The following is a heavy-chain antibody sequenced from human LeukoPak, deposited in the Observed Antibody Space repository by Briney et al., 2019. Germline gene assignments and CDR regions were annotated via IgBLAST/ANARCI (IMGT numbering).Heavy chain of an antibody. D-gene: IGHD2-15*01. J-gene: IGHJ4*02. CDR2: ISNNGGYT. V-gene: IGHV3-23*01. CDR3: AKQLGYCSDGSCYFPY. CDR1: GFTFSSSA. Sequence: GSLRLSCAASGFTFSSSAMSWVRQAPGKGLEWVSAISNNGGYTYYADSVQGRFTISRDNSKSTLCLQMNSLRAEDTAVYYCAKQLGYCSDGSCYFPYWGQGTLVTVSS.